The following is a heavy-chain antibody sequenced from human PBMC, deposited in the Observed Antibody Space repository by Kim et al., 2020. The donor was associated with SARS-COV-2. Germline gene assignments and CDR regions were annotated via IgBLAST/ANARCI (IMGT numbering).Heavy chain of an antibody. D-gene: IGHD3-10*01. Sequence: GESLKISCKGSGYSFTSYWISWVRQMPGKGLEWMGRIDPSDSYTNYSPSFQGHVTISADKSISTAYLQWSSLKASDTAMYYCARHGQVVYYGSGAQEVDYWGQGTLVTVSS. J-gene: IGHJ4*02. CDR3: ARHGQVVYYGSGAQEVDY. CDR2: IDPSDSYT. CDR1: GYSFTSYW. V-gene: IGHV5-10-1*01.